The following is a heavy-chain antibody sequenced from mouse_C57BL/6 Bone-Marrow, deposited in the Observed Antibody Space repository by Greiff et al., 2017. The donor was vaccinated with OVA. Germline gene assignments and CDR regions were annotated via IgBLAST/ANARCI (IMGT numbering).Heavy chain of an antibody. CDR1: GFNIKDDY. V-gene: IGHV14-4*01. Sequence: VQLQQSGAELVRPGASVKLSCTASGFNIKDDYMHWVKQRPEQGLEWIGWIDPENGDTAYASKFQGKATITADTSSNTAYLQLSSLTSEDTAVYYCTTRLLPFDYWGQGTTLTVSS. J-gene: IGHJ2*01. CDR3: TTRLLPFDY. D-gene: IGHD1-1*01. CDR2: IDPENGDT.